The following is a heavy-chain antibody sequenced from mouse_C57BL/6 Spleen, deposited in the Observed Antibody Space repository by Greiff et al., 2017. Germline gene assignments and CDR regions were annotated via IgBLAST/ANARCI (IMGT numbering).Heavy chain of an antibody. Sequence: QVQLQQPGAELVKPGASVKLSCKASGYTFTSYWMQWVKQRPGQGLEWIGEIDPSDSYTNYNQKFKGKATLTVDTSSSTAYMQLSSLTSEDSAVYYCARRSYYYFDYWGQGTTLTVSS. CDR3: ARRSYYYFDY. D-gene: IGHD2-12*01. V-gene: IGHV1-50*01. CDR1: GYTFTSYW. CDR2: IDPSDSYT. J-gene: IGHJ2*01.